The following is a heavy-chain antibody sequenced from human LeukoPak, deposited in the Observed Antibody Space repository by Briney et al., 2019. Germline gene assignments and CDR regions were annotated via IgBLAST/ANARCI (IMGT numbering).Heavy chain of an antibody. V-gene: IGHV1-2*02. CDR3: ARGYPLSTTAAGTYFQH. J-gene: IGHJ1*01. D-gene: IGHD6-13*01. CDR1: GFTFTSYG. CDR2: INRNSGGT. Sequence: GASVKVSCAASGFTFTSYGISWVRQAPGQGLEWVGWINRNSGGTKYAQKFPGRVTMTRDTPISTAYTALSRLRSDDTAVYYCARGYPLSTTAAGTYFQHWGQGALVTVSS.